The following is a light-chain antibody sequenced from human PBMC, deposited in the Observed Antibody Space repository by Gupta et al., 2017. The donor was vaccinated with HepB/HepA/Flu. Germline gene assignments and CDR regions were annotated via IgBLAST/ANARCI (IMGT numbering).Light chain of an antibody. CDR3: MQSTQLPLT. CDR1: QSLLHSDGKTY. V-gene: IGKV2D-29*01. J-gene: IGKJ4*01. Sequence: DIVMTQTPLSLSVTPGQPASISCKSSQSLLHSDGKTYLCWYLQKSGQPPQLLIYDVSNRFSGVPDRFSGSGSGIDFTLRINRVEAEDVGVYYCMQSTQLPLTFGGGTKVEIK. CDR2: DVS.